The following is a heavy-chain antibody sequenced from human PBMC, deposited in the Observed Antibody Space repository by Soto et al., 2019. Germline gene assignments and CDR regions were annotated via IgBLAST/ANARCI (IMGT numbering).Heavy chain of an antibody. D-gene: IGHD3-10*01. CDR1: GFTFSVYA. CDR2: ISGSGDST. J-gene: IGHJ4*02. Sequence: EVRLLESGGGLVQPGGSLRLSCAASGFTFSVYAMSWVRQAPGKGLEWVSGISGSGDSTHYADSVNGRFTVSRDNSKSMLYLQTNSLRAEDTAMYYCAKALYGGFTYWGQGTLVTGSS. V-gene: IGHV3-23*01. CDR3: AKALYGGFTY.